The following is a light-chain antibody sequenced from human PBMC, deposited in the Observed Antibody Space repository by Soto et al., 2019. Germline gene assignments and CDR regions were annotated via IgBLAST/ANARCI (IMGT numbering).Light chain of an antibody. Sequence: DIQMTQSPSSLSASVGDRVTITCRASQSISSYLSWYQQKPGKAPKLLINVASTLQSGVPSRLSASGSGTDFTLTINRLDPEDFAVYYCQQYSRSPLTFGQGTKVDI. CDR1: QSISSY. CDR2: VAS. J-gene: IGKJ1*01. V-gene: IGKV1-39*01. CDR3: QQYSRSPLT.